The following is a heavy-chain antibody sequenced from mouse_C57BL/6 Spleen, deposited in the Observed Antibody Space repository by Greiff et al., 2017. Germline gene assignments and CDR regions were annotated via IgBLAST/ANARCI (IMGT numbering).Heavy chain of an antibody. D-gene: IGHD1-1*01. CDR2: FHPYNDDT. V-gene: IGHV1-47*01. CDR3: ARADYYGSEGYFDY. Sequence: VKVVESGAELVKPGASVKMSCKASGYTFTTYPIEWMKQNHGKSLEWIGNFHPYNDDTKYNEKFKGKATLTVEKSSSTVYLELSRLTSDDSAVXYCARADYYGSEGYFDYWGTGTTLTVSS. CDR1: GYTFTTYP. J-gene: IGHJ2*01.